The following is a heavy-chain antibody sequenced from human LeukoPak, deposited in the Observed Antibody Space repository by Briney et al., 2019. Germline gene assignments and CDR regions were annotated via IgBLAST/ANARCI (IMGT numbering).Heavy chain of an antibody. V-gene: IGHV1-18*01. CDR3: ARDPALAVAGPFDY. CDR2: FSAYNGNT. D-gene: IGHD6-19*01. Sequence: GASVKVSCKASGYTFTSYGISWVRQAPGQGLEWMGWFSAYNGNTNYAQKLQGRVTMTTDTSTSTAYMELRSLRSDDTAVYYCARDPALAVAGPFDYWGQGTLVTVSS. CDR1: GYTFTSYG. J-gene: IGHJ4*02.